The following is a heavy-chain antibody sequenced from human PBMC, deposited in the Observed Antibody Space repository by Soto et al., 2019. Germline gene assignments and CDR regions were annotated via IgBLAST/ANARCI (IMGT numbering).Heavy chain of an antibody. J-gene: IGHJ4*02. CDR1: GYTFTSYY. D-gene: IGHD3-22*01. Sequence: ASVKVSCKASGYTFTSYYMHWVRQAPGQGLEWMGIINPSGGSTSYAQKFQGRVTMTRDTSTSTVYMELSSLRSEDTAVYYCAREYYDRSGYLPLVYGGQGTLVTVSS. CDR2: INPSGGST. CDR3: AREYYDRSGYLPLVY. V-gene: IGHV1-46*01.